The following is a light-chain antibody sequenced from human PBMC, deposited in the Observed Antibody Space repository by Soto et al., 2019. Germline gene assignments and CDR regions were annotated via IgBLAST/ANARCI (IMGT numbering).Light chain of an antibody. Sequence: QSALTQPASVSGSLGQSITVSCTGTSSDVGRSNYVSWYQKHPGRAPKLIIYDVSNRPSGVSTRFSGSKSGNTASLTISGLQAEDEADYYCSSYTTSSILGVFGGGTQLTVL. J-gene: IGLJ2*01. CDR1: SSDVGRSNY. CDR2: DVS. CDR3: SSYTTSSILGV. V-gene: IGLV2-14*03.